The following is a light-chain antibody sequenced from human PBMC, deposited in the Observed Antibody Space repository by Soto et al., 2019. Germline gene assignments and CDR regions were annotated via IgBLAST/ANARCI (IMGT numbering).Light chain of an antibody. CDR2: DAS. V-gene: IGKV3-11*01. CDR1: QSVSSY. J-gene: IGKJ5*01. Sequence: IVFAQPPTTLTLSPGERATLPCRARQSVSSYLAWYQQKPGQAPRLLIYDASNRATGIPARFSGSGSGTDFTLTISSLEPEDFAVYYCQQRSNWLAITFGQGTRLEIK. CDR3: QQRSNWLAIT.